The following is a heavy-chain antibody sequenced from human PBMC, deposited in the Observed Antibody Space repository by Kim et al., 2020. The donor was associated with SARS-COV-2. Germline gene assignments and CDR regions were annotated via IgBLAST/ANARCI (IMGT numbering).Heavy chain of an antibody. CDR2: IYYSGST. Sequence: SETLSLTCTVSGGSISSYYWSWIRQPPGKGLEWIGYIYYSGSTNYNPSLKSRVTISVDTSKNQFSLKLSSVTAADTAVYYCARLVVPAAIGDDYYYYGMDVWGQGTTVTVSS. CDR3: ARLVVPAAIGDDYYYYGMDV. D-gene: IGHD2-2*02. J-gene: IGHJ6*02. V-gene: IGHV4-59*13. CDR1: GGSISSYY.